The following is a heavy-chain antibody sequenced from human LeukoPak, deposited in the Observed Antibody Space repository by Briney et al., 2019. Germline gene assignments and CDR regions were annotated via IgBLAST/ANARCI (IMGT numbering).Heavy chain of an antibody. Sequence: GASVKVSCKASGYTFTSYGISWVRQAPGQGLEWMGWISAYNGNTNYAQKLQGRVTMTTDTSTSTAYMELRSLRSDDTAVYYCARPVGGGNWNPNPGDYFDYWGQGTLVTVSS. CDR3: ARPVGGGNWNPNPGDYFDY. J-gene: IGHJ4*02. CDR2: ISAYNGNT. V-gene: IGHV1-18*01. D-gene: IGHD1-1*01. CDR1: GYTFTSYG.